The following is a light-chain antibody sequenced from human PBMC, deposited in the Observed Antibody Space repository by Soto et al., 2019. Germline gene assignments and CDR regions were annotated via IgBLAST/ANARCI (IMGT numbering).Light chain of an antibody. CDR3: QQSYSTHR. CDR2: AAS. CDR1: QSISSY. Sequence: DIQMTQSPASLSSSVGDRVTITCRASQSISSYLNWYQQKPGKAPKLLIYAASSLQSGVPSRFSGSGSGTDFTLTISSLQPEDFATYYCQQSYSTHRFGQGPNV. V-gene: IGKV1-39*01. J-gene: IGKJ1*01.